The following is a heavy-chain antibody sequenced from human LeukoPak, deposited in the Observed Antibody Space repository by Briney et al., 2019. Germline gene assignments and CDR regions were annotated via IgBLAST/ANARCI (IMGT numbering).Heavy chain of an antibody. Sequence: SSVKVSCKASGGTFSSYAISWVRQAPGQGLEWMGRIIPILGIANYAQKFQGRVTITADKSTSTAYMELSSLRSEDTAVYYCARDRSKGIAVAGTRLGAFDIWGQGAMVTVSS. CDR3: ARDRSKGIAVAGTRLGAFDI. V-gene: IGHV1-69*04. D-gene: IGHD6-19*01. CDR2: IIPILGIA. CDR1: GGTFSSYA. J-gene: IGHJ3*02.